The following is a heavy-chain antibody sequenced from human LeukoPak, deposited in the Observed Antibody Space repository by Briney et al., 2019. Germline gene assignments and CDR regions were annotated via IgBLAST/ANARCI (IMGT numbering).Heavy chain of an antibody. CDR1: GYSFTSYW. J-gene: IGHJ4*02. Sequence: GESLKISCQGSGYSFTSYWIGWVRQMPGKGLEWMGIIYPGDSDTRYSPSFQGQVTISADKSISTAYLQWSSLKASDTAMYYCAIDYYGSGSYLDYWGQGTLVTVSP. D-gene: IGHD3-10*01. CDR3: AIDYYGSGSYLDY. CDR2: IYPGDSDT. V-gene: IGHV5-51*01.